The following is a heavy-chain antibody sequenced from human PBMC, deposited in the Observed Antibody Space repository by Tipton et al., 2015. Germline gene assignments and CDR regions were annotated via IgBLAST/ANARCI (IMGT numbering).Heavy chain of an antibody. CDR3: ARGQLWFTVAHN. V-gene: IGHV4-39*07. CDR1: GGSVNSANYY. CDR2: ISHSGNT. Sequence: TLSLTCTVSGGSVNSANYYWSWIRQPPGKGLEWIGSISHSGNTYYNPSLKSRVTMSRDTSKNQFSLKLTSVTAADTAVYYCARGQLWFTVAHNWGQGSLVSVSS. D-gene: IGHD5-18*01. J-gene: IGHJ1*01.